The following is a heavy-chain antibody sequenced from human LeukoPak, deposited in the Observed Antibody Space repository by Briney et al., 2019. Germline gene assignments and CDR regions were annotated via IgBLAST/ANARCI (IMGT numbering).Heavy chain of an antibody. Sequence: GGSLRLSCTASGFTFSEYWMPWVRQATGRGREWVANIKQDGSEKYYVDSVKGRFTISRDNAKNSLYLQMDSLRVEDTATYYCARWRGSTSERSDYWGQGTLVTVSS. V-gene: IGHV3-7*01. CDR2: IKQDGSEK. CDR3: ARWRGSTSERSDY. J-gene: IGHJ4*02. CDR1: GFTFSEYW. D-gene: IGHD2-2*01.